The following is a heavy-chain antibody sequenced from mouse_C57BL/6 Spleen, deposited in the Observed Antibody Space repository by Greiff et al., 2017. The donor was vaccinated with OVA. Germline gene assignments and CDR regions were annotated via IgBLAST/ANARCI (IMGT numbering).Heavy chain of an antibody. V-gene: IGHV1-53*01. J-gene: IGHJ3*01. Sequence: QVQLKQPGTELVKPGASVKLSCKASGYTFTSYWMHWVKQRPGQGLEWIGNINPSNGGTNYNEKFKSKATLTVDKSSSTDYMQLSSLTSEDSAVYYWAIGGSGYIDWFAYWGQGTLVTVSA. CDR3: AIGGSGYIDWFAY. CDR1: GYTFTSYW. D-gene: IGHD3-2*02. CDR2: INPSNGGT.